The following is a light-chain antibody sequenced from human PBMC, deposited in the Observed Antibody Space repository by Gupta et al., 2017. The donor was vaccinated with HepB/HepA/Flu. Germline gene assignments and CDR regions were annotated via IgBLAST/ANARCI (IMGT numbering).Light chain of an antibody. CDR2: WND. CDR1: RSNLGNVI. Sequence: QSGLTQPPSTSGAHGQTLTISCSGSRSNLGNVIVNWYQQHPGTAPRLLIYWNDPRPSGVPDRFSGSKSGTSASLAISGLQSEDEADYYCALYDGSLGSWLFGGGTKLTVL. V-gene: IGLV1-44*01. CDR3: ALYDGSLGSWL. J-gene: IGLJ3*02.